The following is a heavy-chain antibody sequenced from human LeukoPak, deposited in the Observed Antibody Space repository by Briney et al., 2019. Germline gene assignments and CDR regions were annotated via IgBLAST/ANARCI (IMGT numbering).Heavy chain of an antibody. Sequence: ASVKVSCTASGYTFTSYGISRVRQAPGQGLEWMGWISAYNGNTNYAQKLQGRVTMTTDTSTSTAYMELRSLRYDDTAVYYCARDLYYDSSGYYYTPVIDYYYGMDVWGQGTTVTVSS. V-gene: IGHV1-18*01. CDR2: ISAYNGNT. D-gene: IGHD3-22*01. J-gene: IGHJ6*02. CDR3: ARDLYYDSSGYYYTPVIDYYYGMDV. CDR1: GYTFTSYG.